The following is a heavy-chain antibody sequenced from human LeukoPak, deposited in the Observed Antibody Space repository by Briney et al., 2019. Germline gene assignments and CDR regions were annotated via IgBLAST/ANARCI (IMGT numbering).Heavy chain of an antibody. Sequence: PGGSLRLSCAASGFTFSKYGVSWVRQAPGKGLEWVSAVSGSGGSTYYADSVKGRFTISRDNSKNTLYLQMNSLRAEDTAVYYCAKDLTRDYYDSSGYYPDYWGQGTLVTVSS. CDR1: GFTFSKYG. V-gene: IGHV3-23*01. CDR2: VSGSGGST. CDR3: AKDLTRDYYDSSGYYPDY. D-gene: IGHD3-22*01. J-gene: IGHJ4*02.